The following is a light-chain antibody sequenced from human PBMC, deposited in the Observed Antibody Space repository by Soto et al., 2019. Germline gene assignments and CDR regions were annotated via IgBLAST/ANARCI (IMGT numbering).Light chain of an antibody. J-gene: IGLJ2*01. CDR3: AAWDDSLNGWI. Sequence: QLVLTQPPSASGTPGQRVSISCSGTNSNIGSNSVNWYQQFPGTAPKLLIYSNSQRRSGVPARLSGSKSGTSGSLAINGLQPEDEADYYCAAWDDSLNGWIFGGGTKLTVL. CDR1: NSNIGSNS. V-gene: IGLV1-44*01. CDR2: SNS.